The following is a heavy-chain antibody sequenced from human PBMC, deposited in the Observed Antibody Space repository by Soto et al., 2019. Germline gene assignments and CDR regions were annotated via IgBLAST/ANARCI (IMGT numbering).Heavy chain of an antibody. CDR3: ARVRGASGDYHGYYYMDV. D-gene: IGHD4-17*01. CDR2: ISSSGSTI. J-gene: IGHJ6*03. V-gene: IGHV3-11*01. Sequence: GGSLRLSCAAFGFTFSDYYMSWIRQAPGKGLEWVSYISSSGSTIYYADSVKGRFTISRDNAKNSLYLQMNSLRAEDTAVYYCARVRGASGDYHGYYYMDVWGKGTTVTVSS. CDR1: GFTFSDYY.